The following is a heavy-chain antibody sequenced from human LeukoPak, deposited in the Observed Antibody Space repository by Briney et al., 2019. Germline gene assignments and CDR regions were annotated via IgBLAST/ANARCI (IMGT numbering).Heavy chain of an antibody. D-gene: IGHD2-15*01. J-gene: IGHJ3*01. CDR3: ARDSTLYCNDGTCHWGFDL. V-gene: IGHV3-7*01. CDR1: GFRFNTYW. CDR2: IKEDGSKT. Sequence: GGSLRLSCAASGFRFNTYWMSWVRQAPGRGLEWVADIKEDGSKTYYVDSMKSRFTISRDNAKNSLYLQMNSLRAEDTAVYYCARDSTLYCNDGTCHWGFDLWGQGTVVTVSS.